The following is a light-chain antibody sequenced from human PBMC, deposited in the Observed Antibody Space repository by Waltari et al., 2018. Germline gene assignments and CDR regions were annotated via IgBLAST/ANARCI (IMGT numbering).Light chain of an antibody. CDR2: RNN. CDR3: AAWDDSLSVV. V-gene: IGLV1-47*01. J-gene: IGLJ2*01. CDR1: RSNIGSNY. Sequence: QSVLTQPPSASGTPGQRVTISCSGSRSNIGSNYVYWYQQLPGTAPKLLIYRNNQRPSGVPDRFSGSKSGTSASLAISGLRSEDEAAYYCAAWDDSLSVVFGGGTKLTVL.